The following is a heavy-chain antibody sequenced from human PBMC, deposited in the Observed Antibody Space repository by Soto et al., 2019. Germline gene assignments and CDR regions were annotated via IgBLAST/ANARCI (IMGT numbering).Heavy chain of an antibody. CDR3: ARLKKCGGDCYQLKFEC. V-gene: IGHV5-51*01. CDR1: GYNFPSSW. Sequence: ECLKISGTVSGYNFPSSWIACVRQMPGKGLEWMGIIYPGDSDTRYSPSFKGQVTLSVDKSISTAHLQWSSLKASDTAMYYCARLKKCGGDCYQLKFECWGQGTLVTVSS. CDR2: IYPGDSDT. D-gene: IGHD2-21*02. J-gene: IGHJ4*02.